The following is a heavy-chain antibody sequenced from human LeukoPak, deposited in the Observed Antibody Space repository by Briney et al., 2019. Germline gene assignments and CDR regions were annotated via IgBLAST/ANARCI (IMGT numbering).Heavy chain of an antibody. CDR2: INHSGST. CDR1: GGSFSGYY. CDR3: ARGSRRPITMVRGNWFDP. V-gene: IGHV4-34*01. D-gene: IGHD3-10*01. J-gene: IGHJ5*02. Sequence: SETLSLTCAVYGGSFSGYYWSWIRQPPGKGLEWIGEINHSGSTNYNPSLKSRDTISVNTSKNQFSLKLSSVTAADTAVYYCARGSRRPITMVRGNWFDPWGQGTLVTVSS.